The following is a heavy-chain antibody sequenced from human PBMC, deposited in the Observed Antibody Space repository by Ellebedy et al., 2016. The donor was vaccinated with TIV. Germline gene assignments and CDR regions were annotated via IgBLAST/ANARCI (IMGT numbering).Heavy chain of an antibody. CDR2: IGTAGDT. V-gene: IGHV3-13*01. CDR1: RFTFSSYD. D-gene: IGHD2-21*02. Sequence: GGSLRLSCAASRFTFSSYDMHWVRQGTGQGLEWVSAIGTAGDTYYPGSVKGRFTISRENAKNSLYLQMNSLRAEDTAVHYCARVRFGDTAVDYWGQGTLVTVSS. J-gene: IGHJ4*03. CDR3: ARVRFGDTAVDY.